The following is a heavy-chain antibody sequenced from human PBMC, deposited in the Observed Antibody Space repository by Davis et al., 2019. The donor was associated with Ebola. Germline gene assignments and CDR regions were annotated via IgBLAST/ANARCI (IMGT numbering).Heavy chain of an antibody. CDR3: ARAGFYYESSDYYEYPTWFDP. Sequence: GGSLRLSCAASILTFKDLTMTWVRQAPGRGLEWVSSISNSGKSHFYADSVKGRFTISRDNAENSVFLQMNSLRAEDTAVYYCARAGFYYESSDYYEYPTWFDPWGQGSLVTVSS. J-gene: IGHJ5*02. V-gene: IGHV3-21*04. D-gene: IGHD3-22*01. CDR2: ISNSGKSH. CDR1: ILTFKDLT.